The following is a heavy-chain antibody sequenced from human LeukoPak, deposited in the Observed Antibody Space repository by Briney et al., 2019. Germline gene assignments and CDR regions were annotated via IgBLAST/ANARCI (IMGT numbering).Heavy chain of an antibody. CDR3: ARRRWLQFTRYYLDY. J-gene: IGHJ4*02. Sequence: PSETLSLTCAVYGGSFSGYYWSWIRQPPGKGLERIGEINHSGSTNYNPSLKSRVTISVDTSKNQFSLKLSSVTAADTAVYYCARRRWLQFTRYYLDYWGQGTLVTVSS. CDR2: INHSGST. CDR1: GGSFSGYY. D-gene: IGHD5-24*01. V-gene: IGHV4-34*01.